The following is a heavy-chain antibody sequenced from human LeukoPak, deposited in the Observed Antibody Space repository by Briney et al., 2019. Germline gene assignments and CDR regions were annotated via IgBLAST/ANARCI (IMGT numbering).Heavy chain of an antibody. J-gene: IGHJ4*02. Sequence: GGSLRLSCAASGFTVNSNYMSWVRQAPGKGLEWVSVVYSGDRTYYADSVKGRFTISRDDSTNTLYLLMNSLRAEDTAVYYCARGYLIDYWGQGTLVAVSS. CDR1: GFTVNSNY. CDR2: VYSGDRT. D-gene: IGHD1-26*01. V-gene: IGHV3-66*01. CDR3: ARGYLIDY.